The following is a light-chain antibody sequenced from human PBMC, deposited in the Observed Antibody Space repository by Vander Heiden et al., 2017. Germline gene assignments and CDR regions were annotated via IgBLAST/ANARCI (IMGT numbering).Light chain of an antibody. CDR1: QTIGYY. V-gene: IGKV1-39*01. J-gene: IGKJ4*02. Sequence: DIQMTQSPSSLSASVGDRVSITCRASQTIGYYLNWYQQKPGKAPRLLIHGTSIPQSGVPSRFTASGSGTDFTLTISSLQPDDFASYYCQQSDSPPLTFGGGTRVDI. CDR3: QQSDSPPLT. CDR2: GTS.